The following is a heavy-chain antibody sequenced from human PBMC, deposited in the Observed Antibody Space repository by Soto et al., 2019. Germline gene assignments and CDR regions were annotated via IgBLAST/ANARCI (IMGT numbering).Heavy chain of an antibody. CDR2: VSGNGGST. CDR1: GFTFSSCA. J-gene: IGHJ4*02. Sequence: GGSLRLSCAVSGFTFSSCAMSWVRQAPEKGLEWVSVVSGNGGSTYYADSVKGRFTISRDNSKNTPHLQMNSLRAEDTAVYYCAKVLMGGILPLDLKIDDWGQGTQVTAPQ. CDR3: AKVLMGGILPLDLKIDD. D-gene: IGHD3-16*01. V-gene: IGHV3-23*01.